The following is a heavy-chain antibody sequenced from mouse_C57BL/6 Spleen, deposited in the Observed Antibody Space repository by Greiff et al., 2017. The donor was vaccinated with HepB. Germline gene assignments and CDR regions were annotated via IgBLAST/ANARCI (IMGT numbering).Heavy chain of an antibody. D-gene: IGHD1-1*01. CDR3: ARSGITTVVASDY. V-gene: IGHV1-50*01. Sequence: QVQLQQPGAELVKPGASVKLSCKASGYTFTSYWMQWVKQRPGQGLEWIGEIDPSDSYTNYNQKFKGKATLTVDTSSSTAYMQLSSLTSKDSAVYYCARSGITTVVASDYWGQGTTLTVSS. J-gene: IGHJ2*01. CDR2: IDPSDSYT. CDR1: GYTFTSYW.